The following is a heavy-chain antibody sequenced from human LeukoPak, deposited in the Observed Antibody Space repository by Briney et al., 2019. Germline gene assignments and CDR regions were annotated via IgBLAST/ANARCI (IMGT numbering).Heavy chain of an antibody. CDR1: GYTITGYY. Sequence: ASVKVSCKASGYTITGYYLHWVRQAPGQGLEWMGRINPNSGGTNYAQKFQGRVTMTRDTSISTAYMELRRLRSDDTAVYYCASGDLWFGELSKFDYWGQGTLVTVSS. CDR3: ASGDLWFGELSKFDY. V-gene: IGHV1-2*06. D-gene: IGHD3-10*01. CDR2: INPNSGGT. J-gene: IGHJ4*02.